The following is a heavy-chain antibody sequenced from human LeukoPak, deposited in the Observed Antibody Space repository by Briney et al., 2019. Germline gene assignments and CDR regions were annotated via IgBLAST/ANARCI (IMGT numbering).Heavy chain of an antibody. CDR2: ISASGGST. CDR1: GFTFSSSA. V-gene: IGHV3-23*01. Sequence: PGGSLRLSCAASGFTFSSSAMSWVRQVPGKGLEWVSGISASGGSTYYADSVRGRFTISRDNSKNTLYVQMNSLRDEDTAVYYCARDGQNGSPYATDVWGQGTTVTVSS. CDR3: ARDGQNGSPYATDV. J-gene: IGHJ6*02. D-gene: IGHD3-10*01.